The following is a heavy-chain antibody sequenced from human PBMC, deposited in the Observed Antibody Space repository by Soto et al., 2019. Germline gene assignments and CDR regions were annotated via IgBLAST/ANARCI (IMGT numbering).Heavy chain of an antibody. D-gene: IGHD6-6*01. J-gene: IGHJ3*02. V-gene: IGHV4-59*01. CDR1: VGSISSYY. CDR3: ARPEYSSSSDAFDI. CDR2: IYYSGST. Sequence: SETLSLTCTVSVGSISSYYWSWIRQPPGKGLDWIGYIYYSGSTNYNPSLKSRVTISVETSKNQFSLKLSSVTAADMAVYYCARPEYSSSSDAFDIWGQGTMITVSS.